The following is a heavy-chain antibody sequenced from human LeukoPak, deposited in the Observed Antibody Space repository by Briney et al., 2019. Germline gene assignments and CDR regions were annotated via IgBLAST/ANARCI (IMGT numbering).Heavy chain of an antibody. CDR3: ASPFWSGQPFDY. V-gene: IGHV3-23*01. Sequence: GGSLRLSCAASGFTFSSYAMSWVRQAPGKGLEWVSAISGSGSNTYYADSVKGRFTISRDDSKNTLYLQMNSLRAEDTAVYYCASPFWSGQPFDYWGQGTLVTVSS. CDR2: ISGSGSNT. CDR1: GFTFSSYA. J-gene: IGHJ4*02. D-gene: IGHD3-3*01.